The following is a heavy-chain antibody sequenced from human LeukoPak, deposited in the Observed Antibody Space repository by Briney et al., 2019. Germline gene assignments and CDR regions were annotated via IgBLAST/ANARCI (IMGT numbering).Heavy chain of an antibody. CDR3: ASLRSGSGTFYNDY. Sequence: GGSLRLSCAASGFTFRNYGMQWVRQTPGKGLEWVTLISYDGSDKYYADSVKGRFSISRDSSKNTLYLQMNSLRAEDTAVYYCASLRSGSGTFYNDYWGQGTLVTVSS. J-gene: IGHJ4*02. V-gene: IGHV3-30*03. CDR2: ISYDGSDK. D-gene: IGHD3-10*01. CDR1: GFTFRNYG.